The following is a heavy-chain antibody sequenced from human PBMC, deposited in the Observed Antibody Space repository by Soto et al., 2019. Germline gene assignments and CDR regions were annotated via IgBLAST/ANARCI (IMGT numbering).Heavy chain of an antibody. Sequence: QVQLVESGGGVVQPGRSLRLSCAASGFTLSSYGIHWVRQAPGKGLEWVAVIWYDGSNKYYADSVKGRFTISRDNSKNTLYLQMNSLRAEDTAVYYCARLMRLWFGEGGIDYWGQGTLVTVSS. V-gene: IGHV3-33*01. CDR1: GFTLSSYG. CDR2: IWYDGSNK. D-gene: IGHD3-10*01. J-gene: IGHJ4*02. CDR3: ARLMRLWFGEGGIDY.